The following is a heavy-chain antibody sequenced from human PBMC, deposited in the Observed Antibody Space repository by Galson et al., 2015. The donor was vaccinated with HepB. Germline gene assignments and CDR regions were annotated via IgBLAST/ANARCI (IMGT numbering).Heavy chain of an antibody. J-gene: IGHJ6*02. Sequence: TLSLTCNVSGGSISSGGYYWNWIRQHPGKGLEWIGYISYGGSNYYNPSLKSRVTMSVDTSKNQFSLKLSSVTAAATAVYNCARDRRYSSPLGGYYYYGVDDWGQGTTVTVSS. CDR2: ISYGGSN. V-gene: IGHV4-31*03. CDR3: ARDRRYSSPLGGYYYYGVDD. CDR1: GGSISSGGYY. D-gene: IGHD6-13*01.